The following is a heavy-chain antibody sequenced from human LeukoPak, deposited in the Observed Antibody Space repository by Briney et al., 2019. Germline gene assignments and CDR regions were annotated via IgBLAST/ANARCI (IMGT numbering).Heavy chain of an antibody. D-gene: IGHD7-27*01. J-gene: IGHJ4*02. Sequence: PGGSLRLSCAVSGFTFSDHCMTWVRQAPGKGLEWVSWISQSGSDMSYSDSVKGRFTIYRDNARNSLFLQMDRLRPEDTAVYYCGRGHWGLDFWGQGTLLTVSS. V-gene: IGHV3-11*01. CDR3: GRGHWGLDF. CDR2: ISQSGSDM. CDR1: GFTFSDHC.